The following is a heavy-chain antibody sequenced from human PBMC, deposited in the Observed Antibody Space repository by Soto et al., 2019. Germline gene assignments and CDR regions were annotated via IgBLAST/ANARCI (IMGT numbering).Heavy chain of an antibody. CDR2: IYHSGST. Sequence: LTCAVSGGSLSSGGYSWSWIRQPPGKGLEWIGYIYHSGSTYYNPSLKSRVTISVDRSKNQFSLKLSSVTAADTAVYYCARGREYYDFWSGYYDYYGMDVWGQGTTVTVSS. D-gene: IGHD3-3*01. CDR1: GGSLSSGGYS. J-gene: IGHJ6*02. V-gene: IGHV4-30-2*01. CDR3: ARGREYYDFWSGYYDYYGMDV.